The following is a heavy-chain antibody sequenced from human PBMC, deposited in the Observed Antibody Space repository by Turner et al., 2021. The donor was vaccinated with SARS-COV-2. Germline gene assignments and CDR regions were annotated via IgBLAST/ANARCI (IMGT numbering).Heavy chain of an antibody. V-gene: IGHV3-30*18. Sequence: QVQLVESGGGVVQPGRSLRLSCAASGFTFGNYGVHCVRQAPGKGLEWVAVISYDGSNKYYADSVKGRFTISRDNSKNTLYLQMNSLRAEDTAVYYCAKSGGMYCSGGNCYSSYFDYWGQGTLVTVSS. CDR2: ISYDGSNK. CDR3: AKSGGMYCSGGNCYSSYFDY. CDR1: GFTFGNYG. J-gene: IGHJ4*02. D-gene: IGHD2-15*01.